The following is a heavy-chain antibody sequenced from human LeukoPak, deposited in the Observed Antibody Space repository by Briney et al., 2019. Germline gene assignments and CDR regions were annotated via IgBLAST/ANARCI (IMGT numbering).Heavy chain of an antibody. Sequence: PSETLSLTCTVSGGSISSYYWSWIRQPPGKGLEWIGYIYYSGSTNYNPSLKSRVTISVDTSKNQFSLKLSSVTAADTAVYYCARGGRYSYGYPLDYWGQGTLVTVSS. CDR2: IYYSGST. CDR3: ARGGRYSYGYPLDY. J-gene: IGHJ4*02. V-gene: IGHV4-59*01. CDR1: GGSISSYY. D-gene: IGHD5-18*01.